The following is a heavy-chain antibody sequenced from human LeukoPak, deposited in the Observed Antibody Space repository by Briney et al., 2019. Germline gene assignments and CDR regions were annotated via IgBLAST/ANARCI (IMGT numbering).Heavy chain of an antibody. J-gene: IGHJ6*02. V-gene: IGHV3-30*18. CDR2: ISYDGKNI. Sequence: GRSLRLSCAASGFTFSTYGRHWVRQAPGKGLEGVAVISYDGKNIFYADSVKGRVSISRDNSKNTLHLQINSLRAEDTAVYYCAKDLAGRHCSGGSCSYGMAVWGQGTTVTVSS. CDR3: AKDLAGRHCSGGSCSYGMAV. D-gene: IGHD2-15*01. CDR1: GFTFSTYG.